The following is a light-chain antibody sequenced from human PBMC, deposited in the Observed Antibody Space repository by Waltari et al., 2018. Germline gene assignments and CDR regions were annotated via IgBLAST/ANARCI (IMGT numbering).Light chain of an antibody. CDR2: GAS. Sequence: EIVMTLSPATLSLSPGEGATLSCRASQSVSNKLAWYQQKPGQAPRLLIYGASTRATGIPARFSVSGSGTEFTLTISSLQSEDFAIYVCQQYDDWPYTFGQGTKLDI. V-gene: IGKV3D-15*01. J-gene: IGKJ2*01. CDR1: QSVSNK. CDR3: QQYDDWPYT.